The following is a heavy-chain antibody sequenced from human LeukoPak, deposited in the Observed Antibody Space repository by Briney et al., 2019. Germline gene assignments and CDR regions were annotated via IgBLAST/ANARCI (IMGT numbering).Heavy chain of an antibody. D-gene: IGHD3-22*01. CDR2: ISGSGGSR. J-gene: IGHJ4*02. Sequence: GGSLRLSCAASGFTFSSYAMSWVRQAPGKGLEWVSAISGSGGSRYYADSVQGRFTISRDNTKNKLYVQMNSMRAGAAAAYYCAIVVAYFDSGGYNEYWGEGTLVTVSS. CDR1: GFTFSSYA. CDR3: AIVVAYFDSGGYNEY. V-gene: IGHV3-23*01.